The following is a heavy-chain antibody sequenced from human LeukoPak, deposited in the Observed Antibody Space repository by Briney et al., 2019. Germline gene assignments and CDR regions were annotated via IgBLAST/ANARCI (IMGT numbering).Heavy chain of an antibody. CDR3: ARERGYYGSGSYYKDY. D-gene: IGHD3-10*01. CDR1: GGSISSSS. Sequence: LSLTCTVSGGSISSSSHYWGWIRQPPGKGLEWISYISSSGSTIYYADSVKGRFTISRDNSKNTLYLQMNSLRAEDTAIYYCARERGYYGSGSYYKDYWGQGTLVTVSS. J-gene: IGHJ4*02. V-gene: IGHV3-11*04. CDR2: ISSSGSTI.